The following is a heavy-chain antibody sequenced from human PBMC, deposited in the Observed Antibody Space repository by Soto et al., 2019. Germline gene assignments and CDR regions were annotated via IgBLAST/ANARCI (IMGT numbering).Heavy chain of an antibody. Sequence: KPSETLSLTCTVSGGSISSGDYYWSWIRQPPGKGLEWIGSIYYSGSTYYNPSLKSRVTISVDTSKNQFSLKLSSVTAADTAVYYCARLYSGSPGDYWGQGTLVTVSS. V-gene: IGHV4-39*01. CDR1: GGSISSGDYY. D-gene: IGHD1-26*01. CDR3: ARLYSGSPGDY. CDR2: IYYSGST. J-gene: IGHJ4*02.